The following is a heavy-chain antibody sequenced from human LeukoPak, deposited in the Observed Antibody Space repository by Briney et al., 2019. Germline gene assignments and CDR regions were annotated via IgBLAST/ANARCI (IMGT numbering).Heavy chain of an antibody. CDR3: AREKETTGFDY. V-gene: IGHV1-18*01. Sequence: ASVKVSFKASGYTFTSYGISWVRQAPGQGLGWMGWISAYNGNTNYAQKLQGRVTMTTDTSTSTAYMELRSLRSDDTAVYYCAREKETTGFDYWGQGTLVTVSS. CDR2: ISAYNGNT. CDR1: GYTFTSYG. J-gene: IGHJ4*02. D-gene: IGHD1-14*01.